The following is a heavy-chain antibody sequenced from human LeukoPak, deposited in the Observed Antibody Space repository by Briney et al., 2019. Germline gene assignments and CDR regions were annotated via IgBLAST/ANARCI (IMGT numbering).Heavy chain of an antibody. V-gene: IGHV1-8*01. CDR1: GDTFTSFD. Sequence: ASVKVSCKASGDTFTSFDINWVRQATGQGLEWMGWMNTISGNTGYAQKFQGRVTMTRNTSITTAYMELSSLRSEDTAVYYCVRATVSGYCSDGSCYRLDYWGQGTLLTVSS. D-gene: IGHD2-15*01. J-gene: IGHJ4*02. CDR2: MNTISGNT. CDR3: VRATVSGYCSDGSCYRLDY.